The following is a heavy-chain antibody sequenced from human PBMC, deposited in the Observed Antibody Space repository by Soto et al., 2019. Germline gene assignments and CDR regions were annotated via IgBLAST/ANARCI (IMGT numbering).Heavy chain of an antibody. V-gene: IGHV3-13*01. CDR2: IGTAGDT. CDR3: ARGRRIAARPVYFDY. D-gene: IGHD6-6*01. Sequence: GGSLRLSCAASGFTFSSYDMHWVRQATGKGLEWVSAIGTAGDTYCPGSVKGRFTISRENAKNSLYLQMNSLRAGDTAVYYCARGRRIAARPVYFDYWGQGTLVTVSS. J-gene: IGHJ4*02. CDR1: GFTFSSYD.